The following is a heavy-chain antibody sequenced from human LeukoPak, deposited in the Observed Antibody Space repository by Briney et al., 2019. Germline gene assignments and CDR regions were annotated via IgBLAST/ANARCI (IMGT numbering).Heavy chain of an antibody. D-gene: IGHD2-8*01. CDR2: MKQDGSEK. CDR1: GFTFSSYW. Sequence: GGSLRLSCAASGFTFSSYWMSWVRQAPGKGLEWVANMKQDGSEKNYVDSVKARFTISRDNAKNSLYLQMNSLRAEDTAVYYCARDTSGPDYWGQGILVTVSS. J-gene: IGHJ4*02. V-gene: IGHV3-7*01. CDR3: ARDTSGPDY.